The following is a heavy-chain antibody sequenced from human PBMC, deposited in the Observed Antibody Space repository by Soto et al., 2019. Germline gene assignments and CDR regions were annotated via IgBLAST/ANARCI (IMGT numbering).Heavy chain of an antibody. CDR3: ARGSAYLTVGY. CDR1: GGSFSGYY. V-gene: IGHV4-34*01. CDR2: INHSGST. J-gene: IGHJ4*02. Sequence: TSETLSLTCAVYGGSFSGYYWSWIRQPPGKGLEWIGEINHSGSTNYNPSLKSRVTISVDTSKNQFSLKLSSVTAADTAVYYCARGSAYLTVGYWGQGTLVTVSS.